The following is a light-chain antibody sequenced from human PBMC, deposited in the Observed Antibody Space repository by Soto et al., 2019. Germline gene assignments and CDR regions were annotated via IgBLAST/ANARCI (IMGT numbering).Light chain of an antibody. J-gene: IGKJ2*01. V-gene: IGKV3-11*01. CDR3: QQRSNWTAYT. CDR2: DAS. Sequence: EIVLTQSPATLSLSPGERATLSCRASQSVSSYLAWYQQKPGQAPRLLIYDASNRATGIPARFSGSGSETDFNLTISSLEPEDFAVYYCQQRSNWTAYTFGQGTKMEIK. CDR1: QSVSSY.